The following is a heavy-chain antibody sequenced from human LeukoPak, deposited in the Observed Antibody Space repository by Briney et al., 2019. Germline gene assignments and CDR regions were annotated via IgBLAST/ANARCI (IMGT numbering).Heavy chain of an antibody. J-gene: IGHJ4*02. CDR1: GFTFSTSS. V-gene: IGHV3-23*01. D-gene: IGHD6-19*01. CDR2: ISGSGEHI. Sequence: GGSLRLSCAASGFTFSTSSMSWVRQAPGKGLEWVSTISGSGEHIFDADSVKGRFTMSRDNSKDTLYLQMNSLRAEDTAVYYCARAVSSGWFSFDWWGQGILVTVSS. CDR3: ARAVSSGWFSFDW.